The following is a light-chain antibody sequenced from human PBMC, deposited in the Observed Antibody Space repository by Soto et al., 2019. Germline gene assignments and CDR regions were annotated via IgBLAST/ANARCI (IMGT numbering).Light chain of an antibody. CDR1: QSINNY. V-gene: IGKV3-11*01. Sequence: ELALAQSPATLSLSPGERATLPCRASQSINNYLAWYQQKPGQAPRLLIYDASNRATGISARFSGSGSGTDFTLTISSLEPEDFAVYYCQQRSSWPRTFGQGTKVDIK. CDR3: QQRSSWPRT. CDR2: DAS. J-gene: IGKJ1*01.